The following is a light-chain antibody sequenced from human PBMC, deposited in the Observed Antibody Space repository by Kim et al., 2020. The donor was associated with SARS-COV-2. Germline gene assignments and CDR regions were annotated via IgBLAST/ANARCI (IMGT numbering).Light chain of an antibody. J-gene: IGKJ2*01. V-gene: IGKV1-16*02. Sequence: SASVGDRVTITCRASQDISTYVAWFQQEAGKAPKSLIFDASSLQSGVPSKFSGSGSGTEFTLTISSLQPEDCATYYCQQYNHHPYTFGQGTKLEI. CDR1: QDISTY. CDR3: QQYNHHPYT. CDR2: DAS.